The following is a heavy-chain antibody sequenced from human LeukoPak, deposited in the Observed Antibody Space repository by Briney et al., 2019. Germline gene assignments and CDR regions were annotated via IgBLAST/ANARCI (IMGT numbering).Heavy chain of an antibody. CDR2: ISGSGGST. Sequence: GGSLRLSCAVSEFTFNSYTMNWVRQAPGKGLEWVSAISGSGGSTYYADSVKGRFTISRDNSKNTLYLQMNSLRAEDTAVYYCAKDLGFYGSGSSYDAFDIWGQGTMVTVSS. V-gene: IGHV3-23*01. J-gene: IGHJ3*02. CDR1: EFTFNSYT. D-gene: IGHD3-10*01. CDR3: AKDLGFYGSGSSYDAFDI.